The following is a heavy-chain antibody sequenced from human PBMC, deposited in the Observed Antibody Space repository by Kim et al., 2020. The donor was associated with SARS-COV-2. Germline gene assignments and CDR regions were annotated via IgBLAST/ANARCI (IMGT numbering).Heavy chain of an antibody. CDR3: ARDLSRFVDLWGIVGDSPLSNGLDV. Sequence: ASVKVSCKASGYTFTSYYMHWVRQAPGQGLEWMGIINPSGGSTSYAQKFQGRVTMTRDTSTSTVYMELSSLRSEDTAVYYCARDLSRFVDLWGIVGDSPLSNGLDVWGQGTTVTVSS. D-gene: IGHD1-26*01. CDR1: GYTFTSYY. CDR2: INPSGGST. J-gene: IGHJ6*02. V-gene: IGHV1-46*01.